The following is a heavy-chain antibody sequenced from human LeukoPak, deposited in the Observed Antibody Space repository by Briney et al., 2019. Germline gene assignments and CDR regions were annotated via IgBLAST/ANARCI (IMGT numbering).Heavy chain of an antibody. V-gene: IGHV3-21*01. J-gene: IGHJ6*02. CDR1: GFTFSSYS. D-gene: IGHD3-22*01. CDR3: ARVRYYYDSSGYFYYYGMDV. Sequence: GGSLRLSCAASGFTFSSYSMNWVRQAPGKGLEWVSSISSSSSYIYYADSVKGRFTISRDSAKNSLYLQMNSLRAEDTAVYYCARVRYYYDSSGYFYYYGMDVWGQGTTVTVSS. CDR2: ISSSSSYI.